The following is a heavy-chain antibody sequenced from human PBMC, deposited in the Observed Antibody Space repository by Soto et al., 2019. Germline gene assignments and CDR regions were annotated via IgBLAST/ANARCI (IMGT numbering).Heavy chain of an antibody. D-gene: IGHD2-15*01. V-gene: IGHV5-51*01. J-gene: IGHJ6*02. CDR2: IYPGDSDT. CDR3: ARGFYCSGGSCMEYYYVMDV. CDR1: GYSFTSYW. Sequence: GESLKISCKGSGYSFTSYWIGWVRQMPGKGLEWMGIIYPGDSDTRYSPSFQGQVTISADKSISTAYLQWSSLKASDTAMYYCARGFYCSGGSCMEYYYVMDVWAQGATVPVSS.